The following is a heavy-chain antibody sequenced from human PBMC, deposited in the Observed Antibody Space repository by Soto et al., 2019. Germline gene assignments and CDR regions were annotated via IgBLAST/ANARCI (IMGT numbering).Heavy chain of an antibody. CDR3: AHGHSITMIRGVNWFVP. Sequence: QITLKESGPTLVKPTQTLTLTCTFSGFSLSTSGEDVGWIRQPPGKALEWLALIYWDDDKRYSPSLKSRLTITKDTSKNQVVLTMTNMDPVDTATYCCAHGHSITMIRGVNWFVPWGQGTLVTVSS. D-gene: IGHD3-10*01. V-gene: IGHV2-5*02. CDR2: IYWDDDK. J-gene: IGHJ5*02. CDR1: GFSLSTSGED.